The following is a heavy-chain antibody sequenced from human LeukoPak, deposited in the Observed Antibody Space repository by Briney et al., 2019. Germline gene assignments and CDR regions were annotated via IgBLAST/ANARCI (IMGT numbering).Heavy chain of an antibody. D-gene: IGHD4-11*01. CDR3: ARRVRGIRMTTVKGNWFDP. Sequence: SETLSLTCAVYGGSFSGYYWSWIRQPPGKGLEWIGEINHSGSTNYNPSLKSRVTISVDTSKNQFSLKLSSVTAADTAVYYCARRVRGIRMTTVKGNWFDPWGQGTLVTVSS. V-gene: IGHV4-34*01. CDR1: GGSFSGYY. J-gene: IGHJ5*02. CDR2: INHSGST.